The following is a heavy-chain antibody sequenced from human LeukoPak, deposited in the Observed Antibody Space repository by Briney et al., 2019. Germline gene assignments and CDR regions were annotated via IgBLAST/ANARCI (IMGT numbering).Heavy chain of an antibody. CDR1: GDSISSYF. J-gene: IGHJ5*02. V-gene: IGHV4-4*07. Sequence: SETLSLTCAVSGDSISSYFWNWIRQPAGKGLEWIGRIYTSGNTNYSPSLRSRVTMSVDMSKNQFSLKLSSVTAADTAVYYCVRGGRAATDNYFDPWGQGTLVTVSS. D-gene: IGHD1-1*01. CDR2: IYTSGNT. CDR3: VRGGRAATDNYFDP.